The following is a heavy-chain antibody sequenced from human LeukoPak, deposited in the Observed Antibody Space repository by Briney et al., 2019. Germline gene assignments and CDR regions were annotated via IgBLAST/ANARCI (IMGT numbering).Heavy chain of an antibody. Sequence: PGRSLRLSCAASGFTFNSNSMHWVRQAPGKGLEWVAVISYDGSKKYYADSVKGRFTISRDNSKNTLYLQMNSLRAEDTAVYYCAIIPIGGGYDPNDYWGQGTLVTVSS. D-gene: IGHD5-12*01. CDR2: ISYDGSKK. CDR1: GFTFNSNS. J-gene: IGHJ4*02. V-gene: IGHV3-30-3*01. CDR3: AIIPIGGGYDPNDY.